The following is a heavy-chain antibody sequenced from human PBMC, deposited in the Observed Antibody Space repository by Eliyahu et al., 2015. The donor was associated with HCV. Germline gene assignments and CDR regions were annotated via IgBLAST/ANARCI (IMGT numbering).Heavy chain of an antibody. Sequence: EVQLVESGGGLIQPGGSLRLSCAASGFTVSSNYMSWVRQAPGKGLXWVSVIXSGGSTYYADSVKGRFTISRDNSKNTLYLQMNSLRAEDTAVYYCARNSYGDYYFDYWGQGTLVTVSS. J-gene: IGHJ4*02. CDR1: GFTVSSNY. D-gene: IGHD5-18*01. V-gene: IGHV3-53*01. CDR3: ARNSYGDYYFDY. CDR2: IXSGGST.